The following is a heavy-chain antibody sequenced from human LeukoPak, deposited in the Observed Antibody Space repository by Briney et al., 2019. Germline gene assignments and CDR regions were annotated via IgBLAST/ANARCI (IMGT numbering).Heavy chain of an antibody. CDR1: GYTFTSYY. V-gene: IGHV1-46*01. CDR2: INPSGGST. CDR3: AAGNPDYYYYYGMDV. J-gene: IGHJ6*02. Sequence: ASVKVSCKASGYTFTSYYMHWVRQAPGQGLEWMGIINPSGGSTSYAQKFQGRVTMTRDTSTSTVYMELSSLRSEDTAVYYCAAGNPDYYYYYGMDVWGQGTTVTVSS. D-gene: IGHD1-14*01.